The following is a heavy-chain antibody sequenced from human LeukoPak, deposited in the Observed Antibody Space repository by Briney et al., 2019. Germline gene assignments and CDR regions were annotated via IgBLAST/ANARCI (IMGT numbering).Heavy chain of an antibody. CDR1: GFTFSSYS. V-gene: IGHV3-43*01. CDR2: ISWDGGST. D-gene: IGHD6-13*01. Sequence: GGSLRLSCAASGFTFSSYSMNWVRQAPGKGLEWVSLISWDGGSTYYADSVKGRFTISRDNSKNSLYLQMNSLRTEDTALYYCAKDAVAAGTLMAYYYYIDVWGKGTTDTVSS. CDR3: AKDAVAAGTLMAYYYYIDV. J-gene: IGHJ6*03.